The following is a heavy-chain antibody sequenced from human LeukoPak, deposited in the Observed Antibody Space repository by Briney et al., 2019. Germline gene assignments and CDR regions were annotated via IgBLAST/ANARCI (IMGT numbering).Heavy chain of an antibody. CDR2: IHHIGTT. J-gene: IGHJ5*02. CDR3: ASHYYGSRGYYFGFDP. D-gene: IGHD3-10*01. V-gene: IGHV4-34*01. Sequence: SETLSLTCAVYGGSFSGYYWSWIRQPPGKGLEWIGEIHHIGTTNYNPSLKSRVTISVDRSKNQFSLKLTSVTAADTAVYYCASHYYGSRGYYFGFDPWGQGTLVTVSS. CDR1: GGSFSGYY.